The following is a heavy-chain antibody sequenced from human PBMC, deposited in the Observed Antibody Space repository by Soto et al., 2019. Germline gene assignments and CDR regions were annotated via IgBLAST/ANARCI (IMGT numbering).Heavy chain of an antibody. CDR2: IFPNFGIE. D-gene: IGHD2-2*01. CDR3: AREDRDRETGLVPAAIDGMDV. J-gene: IGHJ6*02. Sequence: QVQLVQSGAEVKKPGSSVKVSCKASGGTFSRYSITWVRQAPRHGLEWIGRIFPNFGIESYAQKFQGRVTITADESTSTAYMELSSLRSDDTAVYYCAREDRDRETGLVPAAIDGMDVWGQGTTVTVSS. V-gene: IGHV1-69*08. CDR1: GGTFSRYS.